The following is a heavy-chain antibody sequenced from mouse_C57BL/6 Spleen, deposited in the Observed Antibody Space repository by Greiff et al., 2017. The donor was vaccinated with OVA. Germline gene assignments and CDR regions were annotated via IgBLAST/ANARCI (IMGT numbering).Heavy chain of an antibody. J-gene: IGHJ4*01. CDR2: INPNNGGT. D-gene: IGHD1-3*01. CDR3: ARYNYWLNAMDY. CDR1: GYTFTDYN. V-gene: IGHV1-18*01. Sequence: VQLQQSGPELVKPGASVKIPCKASGYTFTDYNMDWVKQSHGKSLEWIGDINPNNGGTIYNQKFKGKATLTVDKSSSTAYMELRSLTSEDTSVYYCARYNYWLNAMDYWGQGTSVTVSS.